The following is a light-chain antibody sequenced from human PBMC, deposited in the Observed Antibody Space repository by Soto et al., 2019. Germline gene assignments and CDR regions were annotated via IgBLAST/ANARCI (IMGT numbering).Light chain of an antibody. Sequence: ETVMTQSPATLSVSPGERVSLSGRASQTVDSNLAWYQQKPGQPPRLLIYDSSTRATGVPARFSGSGSGTDFPLTISSLQSEDFGVFYWQEYNGWYTFGQGTQVEMK. V-gene: IGKV3-15*01. J-gene: IGKJ2*01. CDR2: DSS. CDR3: QEYNGWYT. CDR1: QTVDSN.